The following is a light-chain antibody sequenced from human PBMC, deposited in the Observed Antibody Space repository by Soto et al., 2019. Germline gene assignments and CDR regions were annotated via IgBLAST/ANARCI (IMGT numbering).Light chain of an antibody. J-gene: IGKJ1*01. CDR2: GAS. Sequence: DIQVTQSPSSLPASLGDRVTITCRASENIKNYLICYQQKPGKAPKLLIYGASTLKTGVPSRFSGSGSGTDFTFTIGSLQPDDFATYYCAQIYTAQWTFGQGTRVDLK. CDR1: ENIKNY. V-gene: IGKV1-39*01. CDR3: AQIYTAQWT.